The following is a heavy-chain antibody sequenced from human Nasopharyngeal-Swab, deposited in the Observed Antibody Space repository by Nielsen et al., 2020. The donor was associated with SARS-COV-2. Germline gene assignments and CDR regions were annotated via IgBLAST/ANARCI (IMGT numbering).Heavy chain of an antibody. D-gene: IGHD3-22*01. Sequence: RQAPGNWLEWIGDINHSGSTNYNPSLKSRVTISVDTSKNQFSLKLSSVTAADTAAYYCARGQGPRHYYDSSGYYYDVLGRGYYFDYWGQGTLVTVSS. CDR2: INHSGST. J-gene: IGHJ4*02. CDR3: ARGQGPRHYYDSSGYYYDVLGRGYYFDY. V-gene: IGHV4-34*01.